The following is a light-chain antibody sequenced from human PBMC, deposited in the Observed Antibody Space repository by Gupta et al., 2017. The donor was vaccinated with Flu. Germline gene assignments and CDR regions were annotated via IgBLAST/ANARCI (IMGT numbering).Light chain of an antibody. V-gene: IGLV1-47*01. CDR2: KNN. Sequence: QSVLTPPPSASGTPGQRVTIAWSGISSNVGNNYVYRSQLHPGTAHTLFIYKNNQRPSGVPARFSVSKSGTAASLAISGHRAEEVADYYCAAWDDSKSVVFGGGTKLTVL. J-gene: IGLJ2*01. CDR1: SSNVGNNY. CDR3: AAWDDSKSVV.